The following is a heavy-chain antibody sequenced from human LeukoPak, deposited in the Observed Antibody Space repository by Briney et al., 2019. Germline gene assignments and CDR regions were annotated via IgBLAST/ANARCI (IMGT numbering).Heavy chain of an antibody. V-gene: IGHV3-20*04. CDR1: GFTFDDYG. J-gene: IGHJ4*02. Sequence: PGGSLRLSCAASGFTFDDYGMSWVRQAPGKGLEWVSGINWNGGSTGYADSVKGRFTISRDNSKNTLYLQMNSLRAEDTAVYYCAKRGYSGSYYVDYWGQGTLVTVSS. CDR3: AKRGYSGSYYVDY. D-gene: IGHD1-26*01. CDR2: INWNGGST.